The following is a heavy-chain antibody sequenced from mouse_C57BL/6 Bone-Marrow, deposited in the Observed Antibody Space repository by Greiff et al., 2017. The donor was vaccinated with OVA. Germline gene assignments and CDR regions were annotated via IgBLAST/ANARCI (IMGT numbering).Heavy chain of an antibody. CDR3: ARSHYYGSSEAMDY. CDR1: GFTFSDYY. CDR2: INYDGSST. V-gene: IGHV5-16*01. J-gene: IGHJ4*01. D-gene: IGHD1-1*01. Sequence: EVQLQESEGGLVQPGSSMKLSCTASGFTFSDYYMAWVRQVPEKGLEWVANINYDGSSTYYLDSLKSRFIISRDNAKNILYLQMSSLKSEDTATYYCARSHYYGSSEAMDYWGQGTSVTVSS.